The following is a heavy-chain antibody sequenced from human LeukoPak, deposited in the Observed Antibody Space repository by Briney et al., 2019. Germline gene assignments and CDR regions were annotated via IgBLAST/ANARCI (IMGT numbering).Heavy chain of an antibody. D-gene: IGHD2-2*01. Sequence: SETLSLTCTVSGGSISSYYWSWIRQPPGKGLEWIGYTYYSGSTNYNPSLKSRVTISVDTSKNQFSLKLSSVTAADTAVYYCARVGSDIVVVPAVEMDVWGKGTTVTVSS. CDR3: ARVGSDIVVVPAVEMDV. V-gene: IGHV4-59*01. CDR2: TYYSGST. J-gene: IGHJ6*04. CDR1: GGSISSYY.